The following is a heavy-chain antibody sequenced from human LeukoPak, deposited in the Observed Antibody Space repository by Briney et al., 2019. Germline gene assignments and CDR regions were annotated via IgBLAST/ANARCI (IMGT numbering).Heavy chain of an antibody. CDR3: ARITIPIAAAGNDYFDY. Sequence: SETLSLTCAVYGGSFSGYYWSWIRQPPGKGLEWTGEINHSGSTNYNPSLKSRVTISVDTSKNQFSLKLSSVTAADTAVYYCARITIPIAAAGNDYFDYWGQGTLVTVSS. CDR2: INHSGST. V-gene: IGHV4-34*01. CDR1: GGSFSGYY. J-gene: IGHJ4*02. D-gene: IGHD6-13*01.